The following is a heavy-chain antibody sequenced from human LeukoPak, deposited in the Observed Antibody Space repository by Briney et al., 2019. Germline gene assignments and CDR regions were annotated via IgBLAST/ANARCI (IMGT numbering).Heavy chain of an antibody. CDR3: ARGYIPLYYYDSSGSDAFDI. Sequence: ASMKVSCKASGYTFTSYYMHWVRQAPGQGLEWMGIINPSGGSTSYAQKFQGRVTITRDTSASTAYMELSSLRSEDMAVYYCARGYIPLYYYDSSGSDAFDIWGQGTMVTVSS. CDR2: INPSGGST. CDR1: GYTFTSYY. D-gene: IGHD3-22*01. J-gene: IGHJ3*02. V-gene: IGHV1-46*01.